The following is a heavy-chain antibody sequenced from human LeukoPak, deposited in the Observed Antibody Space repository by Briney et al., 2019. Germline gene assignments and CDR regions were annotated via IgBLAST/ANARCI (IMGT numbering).Heavy chain of an antibody. CDR2: INHSGST. V-gene: IGHV4-34*01. D-gene: IGHD4-17*01. CDR1: GGSFSGYY. CDR3: ARGNGDYGFDY. J-gene: IGHJ4*02. Sequence: SETLSLTCAVYGGSFSGYYWSWIRQPPGKGLEWIREINHSGSTNYNPSLKSRVTISVDTSKNQFSLKLSSVTAADTAVYYCARGNGDYGFDYWGQGTLVTVSS.